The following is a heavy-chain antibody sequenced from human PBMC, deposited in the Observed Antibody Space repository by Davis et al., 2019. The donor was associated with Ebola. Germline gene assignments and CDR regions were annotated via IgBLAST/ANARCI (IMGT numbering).Heavy chain of an antibody. Sequence: PRGSLRLSCAASGFIFSNYWMSWVRQAPGKGLEWVGRIKSKTDGGTTDYAAPVKGRFTISRDDSKNTLYLQMNSLKTEDTAVYYCTTRASKFGGVIVGGYWGQGTLVTVSS. CDR2: IKSKTDGGTT. V-gene: IGHV3-15*01. J-gene: IGHJ4*02. CDR1: GFIFSNYW. D-gene: IGHD3-16*02. CDR3: TTRASKFGGVIVGGY.